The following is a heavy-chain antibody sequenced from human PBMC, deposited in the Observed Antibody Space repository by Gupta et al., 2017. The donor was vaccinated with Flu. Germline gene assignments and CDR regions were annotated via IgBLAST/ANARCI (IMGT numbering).Heavy chain of an antibody. CDR2: IWYDGSNK. J-gene: IGHJ6*02. CDR1: GFPFSSYG. Sequence: QVQLVESGGGVVQPGRSLRLSCAASGFPFSSYGMHWVRQAPGKGLEWVAVIWYDGSNKYYADSVKGRFTISRDNSKNTLYLQMNSLRAEDTAVYYCARDIQRYGVVVAATQYGMDVWGQGTTVTVSS. D-gene: IGHD2-15*01. V-gene: IGHV3-33*01. CDR3: ARDIQRYGVVVAATQYGMDV.